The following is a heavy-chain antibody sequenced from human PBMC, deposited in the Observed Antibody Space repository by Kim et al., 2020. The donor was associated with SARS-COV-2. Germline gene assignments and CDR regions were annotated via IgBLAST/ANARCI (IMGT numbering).Heavy chain of an antibody. Sequence: GGSLRLSCAASGLKFSDHYMDWVRQSPGKGLEWVGRTRNKANSYTTEYAATVKGRFTISRDDTKNSLYLEMKSLKTEDTAVYYCASHGGVLTAGHLFNYWGQGTLITVSS. J-gene: IGHJ4*02. CDR1: GLKFSDHY. CDR2: TRNKANSYTT. D-gene: IGHD2-2*01. V-gene: IGHV3-72*01. CDR3: ASHGGVLTAGHLFNY.